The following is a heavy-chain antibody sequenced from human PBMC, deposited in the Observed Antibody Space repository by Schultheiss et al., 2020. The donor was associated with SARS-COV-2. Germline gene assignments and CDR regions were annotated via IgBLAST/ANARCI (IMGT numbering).Heavy chain of an antibody. CDR3: ARVTAPLRYGSGSYYYYYYGMDV. J-gene: IGHJ6*02. CDR1: GFTFSSYG. Sequence: GGSLRLSCAASGFTFSSYGMHWVRQAPGKGLEWVAVIWYDGSNKYYADSVKGRFTISRDNSKNTLYLQMNSLRAEDTAVYYCARVTAPLRYGSGSYYYYYYGMDVWGQGTTVTVSS. V-gene: IGHV3-33*08. D-gene: IGHD3-10*01. CDR2: IWYDGSNK.